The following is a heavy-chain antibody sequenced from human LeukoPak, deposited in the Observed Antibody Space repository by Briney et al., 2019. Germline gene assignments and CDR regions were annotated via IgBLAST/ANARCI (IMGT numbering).Heavy chain of an antibody. V-gene: IGHV1-18*04. J-gene: IGHJ5*02. Sequence: ASVKVSCKASGYTFTSYGISWVRQAPGQGLEWMGWISAYNGNTNYAQKPQGRVTMTTDTSTSTAYMELRSLRSDDTAVYYCARQYSSSWYGNWFDPWGQGTLVTVSS. CDR3: ARQYSSSWYGNWFDP. CDR1: GYTFTSYG. CDR2: ISAYNGNT. D-gene: IGHD6-13*01.